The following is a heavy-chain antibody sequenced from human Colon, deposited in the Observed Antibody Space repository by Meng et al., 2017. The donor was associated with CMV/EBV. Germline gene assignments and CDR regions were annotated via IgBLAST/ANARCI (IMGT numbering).Heavy chain of an antibody. D-gene: IGHD2-2*02. CDR2: FDPEAGAK. J-gene: IGHJ4*02. CDR1: GYTLTESP. Sequence: ASVKVSCKVSGYTLTESPMHWVRQAPGKGLEWMGGFDPEAGAKIYAQKFQGRLTMTEDTSTGTAYMELSSLRSEDTAVYYCAIAHTVLLGHCTSTTCYTLDSWGQGTPVTVSS. V-gene: IGHV1-24*01. CDR3: AIAHTVLLGHCTSTTCYTLDS.